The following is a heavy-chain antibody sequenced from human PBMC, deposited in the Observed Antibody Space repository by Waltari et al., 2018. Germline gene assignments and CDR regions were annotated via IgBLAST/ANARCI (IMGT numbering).Heavy chain of an antibody. V-gene: IGHV3-30*02. CDR3: AKVGGIAVAGTFVDY. J-gene: IGHJ4*02. D-gene: IGHD6-19*01. CDR2: IRYDGRNK. CDR1: GFTFSSYG. Sequence: QVQLVESGGGVVQPGGSLRLSCAASGFTFSSYGMPWVRQAPGKGLEGVAGIRYDGRNKYYADSVKGRFTSSRDNSKNTLYLQMNSLRAEDTAVYYCAKVGGIAVAGTFVDYWGQGTLVTVSS.